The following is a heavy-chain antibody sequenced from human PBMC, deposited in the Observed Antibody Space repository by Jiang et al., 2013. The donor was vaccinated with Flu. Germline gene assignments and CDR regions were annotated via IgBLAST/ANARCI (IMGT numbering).Heavy chain of an antibody. CDR2: SFYSGIT. CDR3: ASFVVVPVYYYYGTDV. J-gene: IGHJ6*02. V-gene: IGHV4-61*01. Sequence: LLKPSETLSLTCTVSVAPSAVVLTTGAGSDSPQGRDWSGLEISFYSGITKYNPSLKSRVAISLDTSKNQFSLNLSSVTTADTAVYYCASFVVVPVYYYYGTDVWGQGTTVTVSS. D-gene: IGHD2-2*01. CDR1: VAPSAVVLTT.